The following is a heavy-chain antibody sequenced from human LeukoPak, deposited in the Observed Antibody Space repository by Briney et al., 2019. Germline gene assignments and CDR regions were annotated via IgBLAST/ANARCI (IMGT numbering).Heavy chain of an antibody. J-gene: IGHJ5*02. Sequence: GSLRLSCAASGFTVSSNYMSWVRQAPGKGLEWIGSIYYSGTTYYTSSLRSRLTMSVDTSKNQFSLKLSSLTAADTAVFYCARLAYGVTREFDPWGQGTLVTVSS. CDR2: IYYSGTT. V-gene: IGHV4-39*01. CDR1: GFTVSSNY. CDR3: ARLAYGVTREFDP. D-gene: IGHD4-17*01.